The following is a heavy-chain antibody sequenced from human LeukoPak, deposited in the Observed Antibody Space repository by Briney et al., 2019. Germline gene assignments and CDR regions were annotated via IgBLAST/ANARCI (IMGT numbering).Heavy chain of an antibody. CDR2: ISAYNGNT. CDR3: ARDPAKYYYDSSGYYNDY. D-gene: IGHD3-22*01. CDR1: GYTFTSYG. Sequence: ASVKVSCKASGYTFTSYGISWVRQAPGQGLEWMGWISAYNGNTNYAQKLQGRVTMTTDTSTSTAYMELRSLRSDDTAVYYCARDPAKYYYDSSGYYNDYWGQGTLVTVPS. J-gene: IGHJ4*02. V-gene: IGHV1-18*01.